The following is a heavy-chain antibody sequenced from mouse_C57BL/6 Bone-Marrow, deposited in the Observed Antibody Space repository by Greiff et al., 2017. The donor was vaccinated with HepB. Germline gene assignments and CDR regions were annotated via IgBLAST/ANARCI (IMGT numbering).Heavy chain of an antibody. J-gene: IGHJ4*01. V-gene: IGHV1-64*01. CDR2: IHPNSGST. D-gene: IGHD2-2*01. CDR1: GYTFTSYW. CDR3: ASDYGYYDAMDY. Sequence: VQLQQPGAELVKPGASVKLSCKASGYTFTSYWMHWVKQRPGQGLEWIGMIHPNSGSTNYNEKFKSKATLTVDKSSSTAYMQLSSLTSEDSAVYYCASDYGYYDAMDYWGQGTSVTVSS.